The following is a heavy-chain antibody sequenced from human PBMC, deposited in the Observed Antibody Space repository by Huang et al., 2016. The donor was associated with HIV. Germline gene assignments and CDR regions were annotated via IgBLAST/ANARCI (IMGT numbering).Heavy chain of an antibody. D-gene: IGHD6-6*01. CDR2: IFPDDSDT. V-gene: IGHV5-51*01. CDR1: GYSFSSYW. J-gene: IGHJ4*02. Sequence: VQLVQSGAEVKKPGESLKISCKGSGYSFSSYWIAWVRQLPGKGLEWMGSIFPDDSDTTYRPSFEGQVTISADKSSGTAYLQWSSLKASDTAMYYCARRFSSSSGYFDYWGQGSLVTVSS. CDR3: ARRFSSSSGYFDY.